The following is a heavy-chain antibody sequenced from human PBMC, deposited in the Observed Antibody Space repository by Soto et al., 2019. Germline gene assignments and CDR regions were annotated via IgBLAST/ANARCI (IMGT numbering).Heavy chain of an antibody. D-gene: IGHD4-17*01. V-gene: IGHV5-51*01. CDR1: GYSFTSYW. CDR2: IYPGDSDT. Sequence: PGESLKISCKGSGYSFTSYWIGWVRQIPWKGLEWMGTIYPGDSDTRYSPSFQGQVTISADKSISTAYLQWSSLKASDTAMYYCARHGSTAYYYYGMDVWGQGTTVTVSS. CDR3: ARHGSTAYYYYGMDV. J-gene: IGHJ6*02.